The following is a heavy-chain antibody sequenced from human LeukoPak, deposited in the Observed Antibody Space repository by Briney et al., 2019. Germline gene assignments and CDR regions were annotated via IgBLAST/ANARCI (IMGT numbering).Heavy chain of an antibody. CDR3: VRGFDY. CDR1: GFTFSSYA. Sequence: GRSLRLSCAASGFTFSSYAMHWVRQAPGKGLEWVAVISYDGSNKYYADSVKGRFTISRDNSKNTLYLQMSSLRAEDTAVYYCVRGFDYWGQGTLVTVSS. J-gene: IGHJ4*02. CDR2: ISYDGSNK. V-gene: IGHV3-30*14.